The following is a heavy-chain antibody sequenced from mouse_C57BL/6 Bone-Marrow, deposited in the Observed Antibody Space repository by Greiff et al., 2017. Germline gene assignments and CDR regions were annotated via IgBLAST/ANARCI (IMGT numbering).Heavy chain of an antibody. CDR1: GFTFSSYA. V-gene: IGHV5-4*01. CDR3: ARDRTVVAGAMDY. CDR2: ISDGGSYT. Sequence: EVKLVESGGGLVKPGGSLKLSCAASGFTFSSYAMSWVRQTPEKRLEWVATISDGGSYTYYPDNVKGRFTISRDNAKNNLYLQMSHLKSEDTAMYYCARDRTVVAGAMDYWGQGTSVTVSS. J-gene: IGHJ4*01. D-gene: IGHD1-1*01.